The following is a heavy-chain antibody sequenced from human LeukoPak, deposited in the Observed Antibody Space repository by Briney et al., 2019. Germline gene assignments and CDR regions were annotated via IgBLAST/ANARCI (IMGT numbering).Heavy chain of an antibody. CDR2: IYSGGTT. CDR3: ARGPVTRFEI. CDR1: GFTVSSNY. Sequence: PGGSLRLSCAASGFTVSSNYMSWVRQAPGKGLEWVSVIYSGGTTYYADSVKGRFTISRDNSNNTLYLQMNSLSAEGTAVYYCARGPVTRFEIWGQGTMVTVSS. J-gene: IGHJ3*02. D-gene: IGHD4-17*01. V-gene: IGHV3-53*01.